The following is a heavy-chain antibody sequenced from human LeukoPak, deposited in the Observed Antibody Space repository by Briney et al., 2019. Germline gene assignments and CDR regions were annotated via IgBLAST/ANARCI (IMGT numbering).Heavy chain of an antibody. CDR1: GFTFSSYA. Sequence: GGSLRPSCAASGFTFSSYAMHWVRQAPGKGLEWVAVISYDGSNKYYADSVKGRFTISRDNSKNTLYLQMNSLRAEDTAVYYCVRVVEMATYYFDYWGQGTLVTVSS. J-gene: IGHJ4*02. D-gene: IGHD5-24*01. V-gene: IGHV3-30*04. CDR3: VRVVEMATYYFDY. CDR2: ISYDGSNK.